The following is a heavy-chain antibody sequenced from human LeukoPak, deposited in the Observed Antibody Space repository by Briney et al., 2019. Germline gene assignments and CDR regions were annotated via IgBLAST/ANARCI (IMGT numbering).Heavy chain of an antibody. V-gene: IGHV3-30*03. J-gene: IGHJ4*02. CDR1: GFTFSSYG. D-gene: IGHD5-24*01. CDR3: AREMTIITYSFDS. CDR2: ISYDGSNK. Sequence: PGGSLRLSCAASGFTFSSYGMHWVRQAPGKGLEWVAVISYDGSNKYYADSVKGRLTISRDNSKNTLYLQMNSLRAEDTAVYYCAREMTIITYSFDSWGQGTLVTVSS.